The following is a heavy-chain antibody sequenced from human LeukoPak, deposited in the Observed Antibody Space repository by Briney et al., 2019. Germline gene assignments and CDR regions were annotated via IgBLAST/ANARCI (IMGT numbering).Heavy chain of an antibody. D-gene: IGHD2-15*01. CDR3: AKDIAHYCSGGSCYHD. CDR1: GFPFVDYA. Sequence: PGGSLRLSCAAPGFPFVDYAMPWVRQAPGRGLGWVSGFSWNSGSIGYADSVKGRFTISRDDAKNSLYLQMNSLRAEDTALYYCAKDIAHYCSGGSCYHDWGQGTLVTVSS. V-gene: IGHV3-9*01. CDR2: FSWNSGSI. J-gene: IGHJ4*02.